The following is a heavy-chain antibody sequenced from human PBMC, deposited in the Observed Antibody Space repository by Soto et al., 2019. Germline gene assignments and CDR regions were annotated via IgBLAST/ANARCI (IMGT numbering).Heavy chain of an antibody. CDR2: IYYSGDT. V-gene: IGHV4-59*01. Sequence: SETLSLTCSVSGGSISSYFWSWIRQPPRKGLEWIGYIYYSGDTNYNASLKSRVTISVDRSKNQFSLRLSSVTAADSAVYYCARISRSGTHLDFWGQGTLVTVPQ. D-gene: IGHD3-10*01. CDR1: GGSISSYF. CDR3: ARISRSGTHLDF. J-gene: IGHJ4*02.